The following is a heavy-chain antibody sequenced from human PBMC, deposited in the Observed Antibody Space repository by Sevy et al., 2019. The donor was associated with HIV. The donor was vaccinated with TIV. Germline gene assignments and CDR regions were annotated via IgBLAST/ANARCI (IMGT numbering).Heavy chain of an antibody. V-gene: IGHV3-30*18. CDR1: GFTFSSYG. D-gene: IGHD3-22*01. CDR3: AKDGGTNDYYDSSGPDY. Sequence: GGSLRLSCAASGFTFSSYGMHWVRQAPGKGLEWVAVISYDGSNKYYADSVKGRFTISRDNSKNTLYLQMNSLRAEDTAVYYCAKDGGTNDYYDSSGPDYWGQGTLVTVSS. CDR2: ISYDGSNK. J-gene: IGHJ4*02.